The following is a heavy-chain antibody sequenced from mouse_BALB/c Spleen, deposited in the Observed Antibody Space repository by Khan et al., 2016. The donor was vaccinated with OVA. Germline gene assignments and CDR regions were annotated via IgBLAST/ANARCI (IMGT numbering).Heavy chain of an antibody. D-gene: IGHD6-1*01. CDR2: INTYIGEP. Sequence: QIQLVQSGPELKKSGETVKISCKTSGYTFTDYGMNWVKQAPGKGLKWMGYINTYIGEPTYADDFKGRFAFSLETSASTAYLQINNLQNEDTATYFCSRSPTWFAYWGQGTLVTVSA. V-gene: IGHV9-3-1*01. CDR1: GYTFTDYG. J-gene: IGHJ3*01. CDR3: SRSPTWFAY.